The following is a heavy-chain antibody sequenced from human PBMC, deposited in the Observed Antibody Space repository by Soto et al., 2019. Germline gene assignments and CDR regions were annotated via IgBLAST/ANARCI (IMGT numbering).Heavy chain of an antibody. CDR2: IYYSGST. D-gene: IGHD3-22*01. V-gene: IGHV4-39*01. CDR3: ARRSGYNFYYNYYGMDV. J-gene: IGHJ6*02. CDR1: GDSISSSNYY. Sequence: QLQLQESGPGLVKPSETLSLTCTVSGDSISSSNYYWVWIRQPPGKGLEWIGSIYYSGSTYYNPSLKSRVTISGDTSKNQFSLKLSSVTAADTAVYYCARRSGYNFYYNYYGMDVWGQGTTVTVSS.